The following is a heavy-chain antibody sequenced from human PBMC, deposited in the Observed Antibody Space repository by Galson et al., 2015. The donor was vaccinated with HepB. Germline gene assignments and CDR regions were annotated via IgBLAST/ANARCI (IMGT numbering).Heavy chain of an antibody. D-gene: IGHD3-10*01. CDR1: GFGFSDYH. Sequence: SLRLSCAASGFGFSDYHLHWIRQAPGKGLEWLAYISGSGSYSDYAESVKGRFTISRDNAKNSLSLQMNSLRAEDTAVYYCARDRGYYGSGSPDHWGQGVLVIVSS. J-gene: IGHJ5*02. V-gene: IGHV3-11*06. CDR2: ISGSGSYS. CDR3: ARDRGYYGSGSPDH.